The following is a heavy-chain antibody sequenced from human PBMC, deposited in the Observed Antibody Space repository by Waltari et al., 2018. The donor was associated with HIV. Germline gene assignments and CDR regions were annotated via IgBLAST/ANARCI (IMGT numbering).Heavy chain of an antibody. V-gene: IGHV1-2*06. Sequence: VHLVQSGADFQRPGASVDVSCEASGYTFTAFYIHWVRQAPGQGLQWMGRIKCNTGDTNLAPNFQSRVTMTRDTSVNTAYMELRSLNSNDTAIYYCARGEDVSLTSIPPGYRFDFWGVGSAVTVSS. CDR3: ARGEDVSLTSIPPGYRFDF. CDR2: IKCNTGDT. D-gene: IGHD2-21*02. CDR1: GYTFTAFY. J-gene: IGHJ4*02.